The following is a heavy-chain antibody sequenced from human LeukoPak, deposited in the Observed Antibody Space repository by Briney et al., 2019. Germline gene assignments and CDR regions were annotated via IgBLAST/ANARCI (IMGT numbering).Heavy chain of an antibody. CDR1: GYTLITYG. V-gene: IGHV1-18*01. CDR3: VRDGNYYDSSGTLSDY. J-gene: IGHJ4*02. Sequence: ASVKVSCKTSGYTLITYGISWVRQAPGQGLEWMGWISAYNGNAVYVPKFQGRVTMTTDTSTSTAYMDLGSLRSDDTAVYYCVRDGNYYDSSGTLSDYWGQGTLVTVSS. CDR2: ISAYNGNA. D-gene: IGHD3-22*01.